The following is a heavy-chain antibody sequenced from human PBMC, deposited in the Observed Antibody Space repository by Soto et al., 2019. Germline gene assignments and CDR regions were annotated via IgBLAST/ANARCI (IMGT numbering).Heavy chain of an antibody. Sequence: SETLSLTCTVSGGSVSSGSYYWSWIRQPPGKGLEWIGYIYYSGSTNYKPSLKSRVTISVDTSKNQFSLKLSSVTAADTAVYYCARDSSTGTTLSYYYYGMDVWGQGTTVTVSS. CDR1: GGSVSSGSYY. CDR2: IYYSGST. D-gene: IGHD1-7*01. CDR3: ARDSSTGTTLSYYYYGMDV. V-gene: IGHV4-61*01. J-gene: IGHJ6*02.